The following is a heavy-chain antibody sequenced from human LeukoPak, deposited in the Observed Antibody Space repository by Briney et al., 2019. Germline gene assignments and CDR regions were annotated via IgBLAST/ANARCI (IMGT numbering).Heavy chain of an antibody. J-gene: IGHJ4*02. CDR2: TYPGDSDT. Sequence: GESLKIPCKTSGFTFTTNWIAWVRKKPGEGLELMGITYPGDSDTNYSPAFQGQVTISADKSTNAAYLLWSSLKASDTAMYYCARYYFWTGSYFYDYWGQGTLVTVSS. D-gene: IGHD3/OR15-3a*01. V-gene: IGHV5-51*01. CDR3: ARYYFWTGSYFYDY. CDR1: GFTFTTNW.